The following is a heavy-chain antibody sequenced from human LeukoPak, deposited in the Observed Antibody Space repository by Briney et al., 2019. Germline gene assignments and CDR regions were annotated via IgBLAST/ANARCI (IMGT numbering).Heavy chain of an antibody. D-gene: IGHD6-19*01. Sequence: GGSLRLSCVVSGSTFSDHFLDWVRKAPGQGLGWVGRSRNKAKSYTTEYAASVKGRFTISRDDSKNSLYLQMNSLKTEDTAVYYCFRVGSVAGSDYLDYWGQGTLVTVSS. J-gene: IGHJ4*02. V-gene: IGHV3-72*01. CDR2: SRNKAKSYTT. CDR3: FRVGSVAGSDYLDY. CDR1: GSTFSDHF.